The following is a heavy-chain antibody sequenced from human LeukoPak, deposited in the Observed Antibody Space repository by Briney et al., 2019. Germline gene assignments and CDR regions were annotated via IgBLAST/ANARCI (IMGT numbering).Heavy chain of an antibody. J-gene: IGHJ6*03. CDR1: GGSFSGYY. V-gene: IGHV4-34*01. CDR2: INHSGST. CDR3: ARGKQLRYYMDV. Sequence: SETLSLTCAVYGGSFSGYYWSWIRQPPGKGLEWIGEINHSGSTNYNPSLKSRVTISVDTSKSQFSLKLSSVTAADTAVYYCARGKQLRYYMDVWGRGTTVTVSS. D-gene: IGHD6-13*01.